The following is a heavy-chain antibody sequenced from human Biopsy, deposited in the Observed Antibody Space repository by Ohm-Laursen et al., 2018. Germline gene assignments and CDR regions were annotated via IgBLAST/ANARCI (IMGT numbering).Heavy chain of an antibody. CDR1: GFTFSESW. Sequence: SLRLSCAASGFTFSESWMSWVRQAPRKGLEWVAYLKEDGSEKTYVDSVKGRFTISRDNAKNSLYLQMGDLKVDDTAVYYCAKTRGEARAAANFWGQGTLVTVSS. CDR2: LKEDGSEK. V-gene: IGHV3-7*03. J-gene: IGHJ4*02. CDR3: AKTRGEARAAANF. D-gene: IGHD6-13*01.